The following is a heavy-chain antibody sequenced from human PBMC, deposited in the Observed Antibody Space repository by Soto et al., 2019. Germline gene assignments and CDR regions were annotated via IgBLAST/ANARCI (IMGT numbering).Heavy chain of an antibody. Sequence: SETLSLTCAVYGGSFSGHFCSWVRQPPGKGLEWIGEINYSGTTNYNPSIESRDNKHEDTSKKQLSLKLRSKTAADTAVYYCARHIYWRGAFDIWGQGTMVT. CDR2: INYSGTT. V-gene: IGHV4-34*01. J-gene: IGHJ3*02. CDR1: GGSFSGHF. CDR3: ARHIYWRGAFDI. D-gene: IGHD1-1*01.